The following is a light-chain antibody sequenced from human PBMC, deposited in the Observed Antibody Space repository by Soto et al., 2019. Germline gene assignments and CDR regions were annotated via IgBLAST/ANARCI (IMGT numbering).Light chain of an antibody. CDR1: SSYVGSYNL. Sequence: QSVLTQPASVSGSPGQSITISCTGTSSYVGSYNLVSWYQQHPGKAPKLIICEASKRPSGVSSRFSGSKSANTASLTISGLQAEDEADYYCCSYAGTSTYVFGTGTKLTVL. CDR2: EAS. J-gene: IGLJ1*01. CDR3: CSYAGTSTYV. V-gene: IGLV2-23*01.